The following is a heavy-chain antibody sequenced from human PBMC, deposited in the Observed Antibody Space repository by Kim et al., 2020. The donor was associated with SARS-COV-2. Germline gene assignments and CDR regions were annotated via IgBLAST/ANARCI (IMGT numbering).Heavy chain of an antibody. CDR2: ISSSGSTI. CDR1: GFTFSSYE. J-gene: IGHJ4*02. D-gene: IGHD3-22*01. V-gene: IGHV3-48*03. CDR3: ARWNSSGYRSFKY. Sequence: GGSLRLSCAASGFTFSSYEMNWVRQAPGKGLEWVSYISSSGSTIYYADSVKGRFTISRDNAKNSLYLQMNSLRAEDTAVYYCARWNSSGYRSFKYWGQGTLVTVSS.